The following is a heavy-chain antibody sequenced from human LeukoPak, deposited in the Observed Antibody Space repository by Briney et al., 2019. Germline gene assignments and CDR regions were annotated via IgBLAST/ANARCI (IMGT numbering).Heavy chain of an antibody. J-gene: IGHJ6*02. Sequence: WGSLRLSCADSGFTFNSYWVAWVCQAPGKGLEWVANIKEDGSAKNYVDSVKGRFTISRDNAKNSLYLQMNRLSAEDTAVYYCARCEYSSSSEASYYYYGMDVWGQGTTVTVSS. CDR1: GFTFNSYW. CDR3: ARCEYSSSSEASYYYYGMDV. CDR2: IKEDGSAK. V-gene: IGHV3-7*02. D-gene: IGHD6-6*01.